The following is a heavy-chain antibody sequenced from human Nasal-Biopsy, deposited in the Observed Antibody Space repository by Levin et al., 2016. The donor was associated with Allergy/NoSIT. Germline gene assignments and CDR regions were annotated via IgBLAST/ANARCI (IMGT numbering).Heavy chain of an antibody. Sequence: SGPTLVKPTQTLTLTCSISGFSLRTPGGGVGWVRQSPGKALEWLGLTYWNDEKGYSPSLKHRLAVTRDTSRRQVVLRMTNMEPVDTGTYYCVKRQSFGGIAIFNSWGQGKPVTVSS. V-gene: IGHV2-5*04. D-gene: IGHD3-16*01. CDR1: GFSLRTPGGG. CDR2: TYWNDEK. J-gene: IGHJ5*02. CDR3: VKRQSFGGIAIFNS.